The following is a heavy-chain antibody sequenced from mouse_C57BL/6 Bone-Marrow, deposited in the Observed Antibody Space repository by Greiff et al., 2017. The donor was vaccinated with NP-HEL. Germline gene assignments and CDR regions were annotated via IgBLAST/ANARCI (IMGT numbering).Heavy chain of an antibody. J-gene: IGHJ2*01. CDR3: TRGGYGEPFGY. V-gene: IGHV5-9-1*02. D-gene: IGHD1-1*01. CDR1: GFTFSSYA. CDR2: ISSGGDYI. Sequence: EVQGVESGEGLVKPGGSLKLSCAASGFTFSSYAMPWVRQTPEKRLEWVAYISSGGDYIYYADTLKGRFTISRDNARNTLYLQMSSLKSEDTAMYYCTRGGYGEPFGYWGQGTTLTVSS.